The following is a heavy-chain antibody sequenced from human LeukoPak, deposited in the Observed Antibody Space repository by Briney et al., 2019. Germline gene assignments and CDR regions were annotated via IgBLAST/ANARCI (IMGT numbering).Heavy chain of an antibody. D-gene: IGHD4-11*01. CDR2: ISSSSSTI. J-gene: IGHJ5*02. Sequence: GGSLRLSCAASGFTFSSYSMNWVRQAPGKGLEWVSYISSSSSTIYYADSVRGRFTISRDNSKNTLYLQMNSLRAEDTAVYYCAKDGATDWFDPWGQGTLVTVSS. CDR1: GFTFSSYS. V-gene: IGHV3-48*01. CDR3: AKDGATDWFDP.